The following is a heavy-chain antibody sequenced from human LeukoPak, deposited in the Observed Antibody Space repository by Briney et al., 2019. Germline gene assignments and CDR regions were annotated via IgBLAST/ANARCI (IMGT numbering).Heavy chain of an antibody. CDR2: IYSGDST. CDR1: GLIVSSTY. V-gene: IGHV3-53*01. Sequence: GVSLRLSCAASGLIVSSTYMSSVRQAPGKGLEWVSIIYSGDSTYYADSVKGRFTISRNNSRNTVYLQMNSLRAEDTAVYYCAKNRGGASGLAEYFEHWGQGTLVAVSS. CDR3: AKNRGGASGLAEYFEH. D-gene: IGHD1-26*01. J-gene: IGHJ1*01.